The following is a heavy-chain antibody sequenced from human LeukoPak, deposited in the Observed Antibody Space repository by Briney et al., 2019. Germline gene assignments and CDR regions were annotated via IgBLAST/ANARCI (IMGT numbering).Heavy chain of an antibody. CDR3: AGRRVLDASFDY. D-gene: IGHD3-16*01. CDR2: IYSGDNT. V-gene: IGHV3-66*02. Sequence: GGSLRLSCAASGFTVSNNYMGWVRQAPGKGLEWVSVIYSGDNTYYVESVKGRFTISRDNSKSTLFLQMNRLRAEDTAVYYCAGRRVLDASFDYWGQGTLVTVSS. CDR1: GFTVSNNY. J-gene: IGHJ4*02.